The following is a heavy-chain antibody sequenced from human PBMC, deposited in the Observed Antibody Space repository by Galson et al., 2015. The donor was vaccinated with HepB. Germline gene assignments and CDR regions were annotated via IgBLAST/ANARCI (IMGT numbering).Heavy chain of an antibody. CDR3: TRDSGWFDP. V-gene: IGHV3-53*01. CDR1: GFIVSSYH. J-gene: IGHJ5*02. Sequence: SLRLSCAAPGFIVSSYHMSRVRQAPGKGLEWVSVTYSGGRIHYADSVRGRFTVSRDNSKNTLYLRMNRLRVEDTAVYYCTRDSGWFDPWGQGTLVTVSS. CDR2: TYSGGRI.